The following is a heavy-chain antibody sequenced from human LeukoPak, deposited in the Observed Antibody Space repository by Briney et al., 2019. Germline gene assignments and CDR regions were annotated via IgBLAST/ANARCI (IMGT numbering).Heavy chain of an antibody. J-gene: IGHJ5*02. D-gene: IGHD6-6*01. V-gene: IGHV4-34*01. CDR3: AREGNVLAARRKRSFDP. CDR2: INHSGST. CDR1: GGSFSGYY. Sequence: KPSETLSLTCAVHGGSFSGYYWSWIRQPPGKGLEWIGEINHSGSTNYNPSLKSRVTISVDTSKNQFSLKLSSVTAADTAVYYCAREGNVLAARRKRSFDPWGQGTLVTVSS.